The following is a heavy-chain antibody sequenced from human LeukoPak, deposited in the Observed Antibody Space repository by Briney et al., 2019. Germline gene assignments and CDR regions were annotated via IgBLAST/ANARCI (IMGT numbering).Heavy chain of an antibody. CDR2: ISSSSSYI. CDR3: ARGEYRTYYDFWSGYDY. J-gene: IGHJ4*02. Sequence: KTGGSLRLSCAASGFTFSSYSMNWVRQAPGKGLEWVLSISSSSSYIYYADSVKGRFTISRDNAKNSLYLQMNSLRAEDTAVYYCARGEYRTYYDFWSGYDYWGQGTLVTVSS. CDR1: GFTFSSYS. D-gene: IGHD3-3*01. V-gene: IGHV3-21*01.